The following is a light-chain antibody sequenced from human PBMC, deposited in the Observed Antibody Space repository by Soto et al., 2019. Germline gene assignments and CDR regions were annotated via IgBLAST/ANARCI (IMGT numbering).Light chain of an antibody. CDR3: LQHNSYPYT. Sequence: QDISRFVAWFQQKPGKAPERLIYDTSTLQVGVPSRFSGGGSGTEFTLAISGLQPEDFATYYCLQHNSYPYTFGQGTK. J-gene: IGKJ2*01. CDR1: QDISRF. V-gene: IGKV1-17*03. CDR2: DTS.